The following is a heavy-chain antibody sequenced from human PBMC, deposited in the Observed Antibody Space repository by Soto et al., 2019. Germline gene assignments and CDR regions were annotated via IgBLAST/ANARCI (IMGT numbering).Heavy chain of an antibody. CDR1: GVSISSGDYY. Sequence: PSETLSLTCTVSGVSISSGDYYWSWIRQPPGKGLEWIGYIYYTGNTYYNPSLKSRVIISVDTSTNQFSLRLSSVTATDTAVYFCARGVSDIVFVPAAIPSWFDPWGQGNLVTV. V-gene: IGHV4-30-4*01. CDR2: IYYTGNT. D-gene: IGHD2-2*01. J-gene: IGHJ5*02. CDR3: ARGVSDIVFVPAAIPSWFDP.